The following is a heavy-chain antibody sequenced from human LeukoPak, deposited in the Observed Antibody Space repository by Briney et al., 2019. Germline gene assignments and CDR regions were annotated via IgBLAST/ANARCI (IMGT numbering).Heavy chain of an antibody. D-gene: IGHD2-2*01. CDR3: ARDSGTVPATLPIFDY. J-gene: IGHJ4*02. V-gene: IGHV3-21*01. CDR2: ISSSTSYI. Sequence: GGALRLSCAASGFAFSSYRMNWVRQAPGEGLEWGSSISSSTSYISYADSVKARFTISRDNAKNSLYLQMNSLRAEDTAVYYCARDSGTVPATLPIFDYWGQGTLVTVSS. CDR1: GFAFSSYR.